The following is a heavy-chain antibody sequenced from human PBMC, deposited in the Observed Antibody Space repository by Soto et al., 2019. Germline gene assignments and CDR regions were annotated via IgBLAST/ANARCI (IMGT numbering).Heavy chain of an antibody. D-gene: IGHD2-2*02. CDR3: ARPPHLGYCSSTSCYRAWWFDP. V-gene: IGHV5-10-1*01. Sequence: PGESLKISCNGSGYSFTSYWISWVRQMPGKGLEWMGRIDPSDSYTNYSPSFQGHVTISADKSISAAYLQWSSLKASDTAMYYCARPPHLGYCSSTSCYRAWWFDPWGQGTLVTVSS. J-gene: IGHJ5*02. CDR2: IDPSDSYT. CDR1: GYSFTSYW.